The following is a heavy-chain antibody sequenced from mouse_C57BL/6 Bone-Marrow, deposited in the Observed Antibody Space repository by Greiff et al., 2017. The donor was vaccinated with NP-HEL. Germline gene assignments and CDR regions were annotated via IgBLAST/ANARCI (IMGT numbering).Heavy chain of an antibody. Sequence: EVKVEESGGGLVQPGGSMKLSCVASGFTFSNYWMNWVRQSPEKGLEWVAQIRLKSDNYATHYAESVKGRFTISRDDSKSSVYLQMNNLRAEDTGIYYCTGEESSSYVDDYWGQGTTLTVAS. CDR1: GFTFSNYW. V-gene: IGHV6-3*01. CDR2: IRLKSDNYAT. D-gene: IGHD1-1*01. CDR3: TGEESSSYVDDY. J-gene: IGHJ2*01.